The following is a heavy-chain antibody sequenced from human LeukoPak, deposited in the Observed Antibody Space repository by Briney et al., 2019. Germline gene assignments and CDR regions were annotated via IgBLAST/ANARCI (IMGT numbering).Heavy chain of an antibody. CDR3: ASTNCSSTSCSYRGEYYYYYMDV. V-gene: IGHV4-4*09. CDR2: IYTSGTT. D-gene: IGHD2-2*01. CDR1: GGSISSSY. J-gene: IGHJ6*03. Sequence: SETLSLTCTVSGGSISSSYWSWIRQPPGKGLEWIGYIYTSGTTNYNPSLKSRVTISVDTSKNQFSLKLSSVTAADTAVYYCASTNCSSTSCSYRGEYYYYYMDVWGKGTTVTVSS.